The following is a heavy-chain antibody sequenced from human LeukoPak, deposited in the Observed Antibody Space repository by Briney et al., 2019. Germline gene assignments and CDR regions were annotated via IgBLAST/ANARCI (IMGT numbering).Heavy chain of an antibody. CDR2: FDPEDGET. D-gene: IGHD3-22*01. V-gene: IGHV1-24*01. Sequence: ASVKVSCKVSGYTLTELSMHWVRQAPGKGLEWMGGFDPEDGETFYAQKFQGRVTMTEDTSTDTAYMELSSLRSEDTAVYYCGTMRGNPGAFDIWGQGTMVTVSS. CDR3: GTMRGNPGAFDI. CDR1: GYTLTELS. J-gene: IGHJ3*02.